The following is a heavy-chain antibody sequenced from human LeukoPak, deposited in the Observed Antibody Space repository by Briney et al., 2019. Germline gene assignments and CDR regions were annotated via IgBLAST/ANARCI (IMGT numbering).Heavy chain of an antibody. V-gene: IGHV3-21*01. J-gene: IGHJ4*02. CDR1: GFAFSIYG. D-gene: IGHD2-21*02. CDR2: ISSRNNYM. CDR3: ARDLSGGDSAPPPFDY. Sequence: GGSLRLSCAASGFAFSIYGMAWVRQAPEKGLEWVSSISSRNNYMYYTDSVKGRFTISRHNTKNSLYLQINSLRAEDTAVYYCARDLSGGDSAPPPFDYWGQGTLVTVSS.